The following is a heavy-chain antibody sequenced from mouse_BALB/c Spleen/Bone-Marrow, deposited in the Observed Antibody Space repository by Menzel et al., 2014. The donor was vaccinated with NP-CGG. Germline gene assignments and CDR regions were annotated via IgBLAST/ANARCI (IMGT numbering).Heavy chain of an antibody. Sequence: VMLVESGPGLVAPSQSLSITCTVSGFSLTSYGLHWVRPPPGKGLEWLGVIWAGGSTNYNSALMSRLSISKDNSKSQVFLKMNSLQTDDTAMYYCTTELGGFAYWGQGTLVTVSA. CDR1: GFSLTSYG. J-gene: IGHJ3*01. CDR3: TTELGGFAY. V-gene: IGHV2-9*02. CDR2: IWAGGST. D-gene: IGHD4-1*01.